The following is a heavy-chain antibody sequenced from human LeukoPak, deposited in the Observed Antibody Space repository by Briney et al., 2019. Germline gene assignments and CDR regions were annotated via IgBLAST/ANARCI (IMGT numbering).Heavy chain of an antibody. V-gene: IGHV3-30*02. CDR1: GFTFSSYG. Sequence: GGSLRLSCAASGFTFSSYGMHWVRQAPGKGLEWVAFMRYDGTYQYYADSVKGRFTISRDNSKNTLYLQMNSLRPEDTAVYYCAKAYYDILTGISNYFDYWGQGTLVTVSS. CDR3: AKAYYDILTGISNYFDY. J-gene: IGHJ4*02. CDR2: MRYDGTYQ. D-gene: IGHD3-9*01.